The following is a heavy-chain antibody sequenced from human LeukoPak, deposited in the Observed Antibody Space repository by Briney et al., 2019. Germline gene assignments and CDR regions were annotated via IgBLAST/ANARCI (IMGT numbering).Heavy chain of an antibody. Sequence: SVKVSCKPSGTSFSTYPLTWVRQAPGQRLEWMGQIIPFFGSTNYAQKFQGRVTFTADTSTFTSYMDLTNLTFDDTAVYYCARDSVYGSGNLFALGYYYMDVWGKGTTVTISS. V-gene: IGHV1-69*06. CDR3: ARDSVYGSGNLFALGYYYMDV. CDR2: IIPFFGST. D-gene: IGHD3-10*01. CDR1: GTSFSTYP. J-gene: IGHJ6*03.